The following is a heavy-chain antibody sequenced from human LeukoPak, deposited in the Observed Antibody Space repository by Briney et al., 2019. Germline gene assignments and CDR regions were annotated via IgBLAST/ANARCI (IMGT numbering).Heavy chain of an antibody. Sequence: GASVKVSCKASGGTFSSYAISWVRQAPGQGLDWMGRIIPILGIANYAQKFQGRVTITADKSTSTAYMELSSLRSGDTAVYYCARDHNGYGDYVYYYCGMDVWGQGTTVTVSS. CDR1: GGTFSSYA. V-gene: IGHV1-69*04. CDR3: ARDHNGYGDYVYYYCGMDV. J-gene: IGHJ6*02. D-gene: IGHD4-17*01. CDR2: IIPILGIA.